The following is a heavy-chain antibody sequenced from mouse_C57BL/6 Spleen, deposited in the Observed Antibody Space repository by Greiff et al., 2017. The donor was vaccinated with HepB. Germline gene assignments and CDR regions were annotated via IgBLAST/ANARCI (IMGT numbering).Heavy chain of an antibody. D-gene: IGHD1-1*01. J-gene: IGHJ4*01. CDR3: ARSMYYYGSRYAMDY. V-gene: IGHV1-59*01. CDR1: GYTFTSYW. Sequence: QVQLQQSGAELVRPGTSVKLSCKASGYTFTSYWMHWVKQRPGQGLEWIGVIDPSDSYTNYNQKFKGKATLTVDTSSSTAYMQLSSLTSEDSAVYYCARSMYYYGSRYAMDYWGQGTSVTVSS. CDR2: IDPSDSYT.